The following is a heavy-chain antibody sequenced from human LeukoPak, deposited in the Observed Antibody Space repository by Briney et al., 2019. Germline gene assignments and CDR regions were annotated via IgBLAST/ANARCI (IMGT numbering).Heavy chain of an antibody. CDR1: GYTFTNYY. Sequence: ASVKVSCKASGYTFTNYYMHWVRQAPGQGLEWMGWINPNSGGTNYAQKFQGRVTMTRDTSISTAYMELSRLRSDDTAVYYCARDYCSTTSCYSPWGQGTLVTVSS. CDR3: ARDYCSTTSCYSP. CDR2: INPNSGGT. D-gene: IGHD2-2*01. J-gene: IGHJ5*02. V-gene: IGHV1-2*02.